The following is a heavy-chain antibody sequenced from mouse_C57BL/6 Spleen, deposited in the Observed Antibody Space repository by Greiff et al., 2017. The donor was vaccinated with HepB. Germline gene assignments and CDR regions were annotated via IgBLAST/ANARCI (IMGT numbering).Heavy chain of an antibody. J-gene: IGHJ2*01. CDR3: ARRDFITTALDY. CDR1: GYTFTSYW. Sequence: VQLQQPGAELVMPGASVKLSCKASGYTFTSYWMHWVKQRPGQGLEWIGEIDPSDSYTNYNQKFKGKSTLTVDKSSSTAYMQLSSLTSEDSAVYYCARRDFITTALDYWGQGTTLTVSS. V-gene: IGHV1-69*01. D-gene: IGHD1-1*01. CDR2: IDPSDSYT.